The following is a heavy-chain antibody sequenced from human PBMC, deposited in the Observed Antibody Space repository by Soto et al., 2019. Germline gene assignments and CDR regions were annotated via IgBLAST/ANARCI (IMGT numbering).Heavy chain of an antibody. CDR1: GFTFSSYW. Sequence: LRLSCAASGFTFSSYWMSWVRQAPWKGLEWVANIKQDGSEKYYVDSVKGRFTISRDNAKNSLYLQMNSLRAEDTAVYYCARVGVTFIYYYGMDVWGQGTTVTVYS. J-gene: IGHJ6*02. CDR2: IKQDGSEK. V-gene: IGHV3-7*03. D-gene: IGHD1-26*01. CDR3: ARVGVTFIYYYGMDV.